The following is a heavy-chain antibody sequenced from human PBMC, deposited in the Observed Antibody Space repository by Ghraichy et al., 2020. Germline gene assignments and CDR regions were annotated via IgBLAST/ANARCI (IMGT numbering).Heavy chain of an antibody. CDR3: ATSVAAAGTD. CDR2: INQDGSVK. J-gene: IGHJ4*02. D-gene: IGHD6-13*01. CDR1: GFNLRNSW. Sequence: SCAASGFNLRNSWMSWVRQAPGKGLEWVANINQDGSVKYYVDSVKGRFTISRDKAKNSLYLQMSSLRAEDTAVYYCATSVAAAGTDWGQGTLVTVSS. V-gene: IGHV3-7*01.